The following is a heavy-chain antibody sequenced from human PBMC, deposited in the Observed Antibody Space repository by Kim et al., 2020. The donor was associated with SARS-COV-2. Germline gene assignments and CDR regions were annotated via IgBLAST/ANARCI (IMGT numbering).Heavy chain of an antibody. D-gene: IGHD6-19*01. CDR3: AGGGGSSGWFNWFDP. Sequence: SETLSLTCAVYGGSFSGYYWSWIRQPPGKGLEWIGEINHSGSTNYNPSLKSRVTISVDTSKNQFSLKLSSVTAADTAVYYCAGGGGSSGWFNWFDPWGQGTLVTVSS. CDR2: INHSGST. CDR1: GGSFSGYY. J-gene: IGHJ5*02. V-gene: IGHV4-34*01.